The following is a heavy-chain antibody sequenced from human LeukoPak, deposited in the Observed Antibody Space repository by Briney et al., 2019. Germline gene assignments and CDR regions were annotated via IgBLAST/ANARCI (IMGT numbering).Heavy chain of an antibody. CDR1: GGSFSGYY. J-gene: IGHJ4*02. D-gene: IGHD3-10*01. CDR3: ARGSHYYGSGCYYPHYFDY. Sequence: SETLSLTCAVYGGSFSGYYWSWIRQPPGKGLEWIGEINHSGSTNYNPSLKSRVTISVDTSKNQFSLKLSSVTAADTAVYYCARGSHYYGSGCYYPHYFDYWGQGTLVTVSS. CDR2: INHSGST. V-gene: IGHV4-34*01.